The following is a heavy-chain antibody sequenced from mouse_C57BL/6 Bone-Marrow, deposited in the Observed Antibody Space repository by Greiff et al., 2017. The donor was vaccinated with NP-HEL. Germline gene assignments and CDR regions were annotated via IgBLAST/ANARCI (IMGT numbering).Heavy chain of an antibody. CDR3: AGGRYSSGHYFDY. Sequence: QVQLQQPGTELVKPGASVKLSCKASSYTFTSYWMHWVKQRPGQGLEWIGNINPSNGGTNYNEKFKSKATLTVDKSSSTAYMQLSSLTSEDSAVYYCAGGRYSSGHYFDYWGQGTTLTVSS. CDR2: INPSNGGT. D-gene: IGHD3-2*02. CDR1: SYTFTSYW. V-gene: IGHV1-53*01. J-gene: IGHJ2*01.